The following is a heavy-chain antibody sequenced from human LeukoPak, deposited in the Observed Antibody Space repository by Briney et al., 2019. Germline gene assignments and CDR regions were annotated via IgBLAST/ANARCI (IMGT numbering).Heavy chain of an antibody. Sequence: SETLSPTCTVSGGSVSSSTYYWGWIRHPPGKGLEWIGSISYSGTNYNNPSLKSRVSISIDTSKNQFSVKLTSVSAADTAMYYCASLGTLRSWGQGTLVTVSS. D-gene: IGHD7-27*01. V-gene: IGHV4-39*01. CDR3: ASLGTLRS. CDR1: GGSVSSSTYY. J-gene: IGHJ5*02. CDR2: ISYSGTN.